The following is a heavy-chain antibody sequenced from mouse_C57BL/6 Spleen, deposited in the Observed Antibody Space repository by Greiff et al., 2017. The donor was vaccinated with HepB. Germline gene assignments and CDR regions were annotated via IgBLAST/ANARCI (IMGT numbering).Heavy chain of an antibody. CDR1: GYTFTSYW. V-gene: IGHV1-53*01. D-gene: IGHD1-1*01. J-gene: IGHJ1*03. CDR3: ARYRIHNYYGGYFDV. CDR2: INPSNGGT. Sequence: QVQLQQPGTELVKPGASVKLSCKASGYTFTSYWMHWVKQRPGQGLEWIGNINPSNGGTNYNEKFKSKATLAVDKSSSTANMQLSSLTSEDSAVYYGARYRIHNYYGGYFDVWGTGTTVTVSS.